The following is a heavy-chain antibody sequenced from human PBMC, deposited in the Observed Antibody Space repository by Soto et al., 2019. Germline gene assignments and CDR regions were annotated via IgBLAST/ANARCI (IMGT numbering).Heavy chain of an antibody. D-gene: IGHD1-26*01. CDR1: GGSFIGYG. Sequence: PSCKVSCRAAGGSFIGYGISWVRQAPGQGLEWMGGIIPIFGTANYAQKFQGRVTITADESTSTAYMELSSLRSEDTAVYYCARGGANGAYYYPGMAVWGQGTTVPVSS. J-gene: IGHJ6*02. CDR2: IIPIFGTA. V-gene: IGHV1-69*13. CDR3: ARGGANGAYYYPGMAV.